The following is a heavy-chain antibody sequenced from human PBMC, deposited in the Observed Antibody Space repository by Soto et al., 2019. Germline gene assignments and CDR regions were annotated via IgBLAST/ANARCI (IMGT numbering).Heavy chain of an antibody. CDR1: GFTFSGSA. Sequence: EVQLVESGGGLVQPGGSLKLSCAASGFTFSGSAMHWVRQASGKGLEWVGRIRSKANSYATAYAASVKGRFTISRDDSKNTAYLQMNSLNTEDTAVYYCTAYGSGSPLVNWGQGTLVTVSS. CDR3: TAYGSGSPLVN. J-gene: IGHJ4*02. D-gene: IGHD3-10*01. V-gene: IGHV3-73*02. CDR2: IRSKANSYAT.